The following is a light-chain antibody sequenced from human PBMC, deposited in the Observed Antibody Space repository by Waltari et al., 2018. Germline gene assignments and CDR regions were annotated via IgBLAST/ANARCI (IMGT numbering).Light chain of an antibody. CDR1: GSNIGAGYD. J-gene: IGLJ3*02. Sequence: QSVLTQPPSVSGAPGQRVTISCTGRGSNIGAGYDVHWYQPLPRAAPKLLIYGSTSRPLGVPDRFFGSTSGTSAFLAITGLQAEDEADYYCQSYDTTLSVVFGGGTKLTVL. V-gene: IGLV1-40*01. CDR2: GST. CDR3: QSYDTTLSVV.